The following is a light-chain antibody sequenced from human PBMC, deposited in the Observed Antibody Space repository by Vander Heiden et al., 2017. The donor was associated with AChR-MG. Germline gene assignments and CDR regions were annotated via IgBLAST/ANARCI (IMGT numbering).Light chain of an antibody. CDR1: HSLLSYSKNF. CDR2: WAS. V-gene: IGKV4-1*01. J-gene: IGKJ2*01. CDR3: QQYYTEPLT. Sequence: IVMTQSPDSLAVSLGERATINCKSSHSLLSYSKNFLAWFQQRPGQPPKLLIYWASTRASGSPDRFSGPGSGTDFTLTISSLQAEDVAVYYCQQYYTEPLTFGQGTKLQVK.